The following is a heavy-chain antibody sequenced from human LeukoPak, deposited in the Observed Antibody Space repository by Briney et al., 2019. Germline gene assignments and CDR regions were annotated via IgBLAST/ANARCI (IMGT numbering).Heavy chain of an antibody. D-gene: IGHD3-22*01. Sequence: PSETLSLTCTVSGGSISSYYWSWIRQPPGKGLEWIGNIYYSGSTDYNPSLKSRVAISVDTSKNQFSLKLSSVTAADTAVYYCARKTYYYDSSGYPDYWGQGTLVTVSS. J-gene: IGHJ4*02. CDR3: ARKTYYYDSSGYPDY. CDR2: IYYSGST. V-gene: IGHV4-59*04. CDR1: GGSISSYY.